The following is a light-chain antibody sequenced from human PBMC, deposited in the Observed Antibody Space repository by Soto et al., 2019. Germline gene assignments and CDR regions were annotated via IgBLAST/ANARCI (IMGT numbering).Light chain of an antibody. CDR2: AAS. CDR1: KSISSY. Sequence: DIQMTQSPSSLSASVRDRVTITCRASKSISSYLNWYQQKPGKAPKLLIYAASSLQSGVPSRFSGSGSGTDFTLTISSLQPEDFATYYCQQSYSTPPTFGGGTKVDIK. J-gene: IGKJ4*01. V-gene: IGKV1-39*01. CDR3: QQSYSTPPT.